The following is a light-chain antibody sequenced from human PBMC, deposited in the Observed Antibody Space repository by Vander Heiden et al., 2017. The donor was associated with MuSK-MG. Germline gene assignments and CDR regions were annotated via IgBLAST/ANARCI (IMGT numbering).Light chain of an antibody. J-gene: IGKJ1*01. CDR3: QQSYSPPT. CDR1: QTISSY. CDR2: AAT. Sequence: DIQMNQSPTSLSASVGHRVNIPCRASQTISSYLNWYQRKTRNAPKLLVYAATSLHSAVPSRFSGSGSGSDFTLTSSRLEPEDFAYYYWQQSYSPPTFGPGTKVEIK. V-gene: IGKV1-39*01.